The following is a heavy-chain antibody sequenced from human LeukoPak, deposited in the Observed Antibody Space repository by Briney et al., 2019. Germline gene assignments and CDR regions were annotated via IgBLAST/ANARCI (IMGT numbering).Heavy chain of an antibody. V-gene: IGHV3-23*01. J-gene: IGHJ4*02. Sequence: GGSLRLACAASGSTFSSYAISWVRQPAGKGLEWVSAIKGLFTISRDNCTNTQYLQTRRLRAEDTAVYYRAKGSRPLTYSSGWYADYWGQGTLVTVSS. CDR3: AKGSRPLTYSSGWYADY. CDR1: GSTFSSYA. D-gene: IGHD6-19*01.